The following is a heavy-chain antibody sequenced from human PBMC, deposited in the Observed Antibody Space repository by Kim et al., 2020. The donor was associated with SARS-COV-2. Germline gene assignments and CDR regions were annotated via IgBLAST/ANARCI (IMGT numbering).Heavy chain of an antibody. CDR3: ASRSPPARYNGMDV. CDR2: ISGSSSHI. Sequence: GGSLRLSCAASGFTFSFYDMNWVRQAPGKGLEWVSSISGSSSHIYDADSVRGRFTVSRDNAKTSLYLQMNSLRAEDTAVYYCASRSPPARYNGMDVWGQGTTVTVSS. J-gene: IGHJ6*02. D-gene: IGHD3-9*01. CDR1: GFTFSFYD. V-gene: IGHV3-21*01.